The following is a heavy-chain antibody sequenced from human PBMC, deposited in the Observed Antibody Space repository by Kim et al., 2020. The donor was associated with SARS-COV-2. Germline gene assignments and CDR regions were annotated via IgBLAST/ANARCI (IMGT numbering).Heavy chain of an antibody. J-gene: IGHJ3*02. V-gene: IGHV3-74*01. CDR2: INSDGSST. CDR3: ARGGQVPAADYDAFDI. CDR1: GFTFSSYW. D-gene: IGHD2-2*01. Sequence: GGSLRLSCAASGFTFSSYWMHWVRQAPGKGLVWVSRINSDGSSTSYADSVKGRFTISRDNAKNTLYLQMNSLRAEDTAVYYCARGGQVPAADYDAFDIWGQGTMVTVSS.